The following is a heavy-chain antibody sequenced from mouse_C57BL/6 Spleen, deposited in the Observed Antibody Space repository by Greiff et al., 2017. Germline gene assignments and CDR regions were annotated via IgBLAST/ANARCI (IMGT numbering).Heavy chain of an antibody. D-gene: IGHD3-2*02. CDR1: GYAFSSSW. CDR2: SYPGDGDT. V-gene: IGHV1-82*01. J-gene: IGHJ4*01. CDR3: ARTAQAYYAMDY. Sequence: QVQLKQSGPELVKPGASVKISCKASGYAFSSSWMNWVKQRAGKGLEWIGRSYPGDGDTNYKGKFKGKATLTADKSSSTAYMQLSSLTSEDSAVSFCARTAQAYYAMDYWGQGTSVTVSS.